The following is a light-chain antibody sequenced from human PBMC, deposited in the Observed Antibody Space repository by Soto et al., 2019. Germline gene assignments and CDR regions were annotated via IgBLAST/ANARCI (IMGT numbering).Light chain of an antibody. CDR2: KAS. CDR3: QQYNDNWT. Sequence: DIQMTQSPSSLSASVGDRVTITCRASQSISSYLNWYQQKPGTAPKLLIYKASTLQSGVPSRFSGSGSGTEFTLTISSLQPDDSATYYCQQYNDNWTFGQGTKV. CDR1: QSISSY. V-gene: IGKV1-5*03. J-gene: IGKJ1*01.